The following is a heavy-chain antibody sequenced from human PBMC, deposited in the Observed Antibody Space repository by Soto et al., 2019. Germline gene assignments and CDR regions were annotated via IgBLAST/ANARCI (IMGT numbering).Heavy chain of an antibody. Sequence: ASVKVSCKASGYTFTGYYMHWVRQAPGQGLEWMGWINPNSGGTNYAQKFQGRVTMTRDTSISTAYMELSRLRSDDTAVYYCATPTGRYYDSSGYYGPAAFDIWGQGTMVTVSS. V-gene: IGHV1-2*02. CDR2: INPNSGGT. D-gene: IGHD3-22*01. J-gene: IGHJ3*02. CDR3: ATPTGRYYDSSGYYGPAAFDI. CDR1: GYTFTGYY.